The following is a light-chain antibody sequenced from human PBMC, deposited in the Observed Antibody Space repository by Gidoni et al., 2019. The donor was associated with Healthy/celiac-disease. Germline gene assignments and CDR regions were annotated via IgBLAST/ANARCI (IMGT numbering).Light chain of an antibody. J-gene: IGKJ3*01. CDR2: WAA. Sequence: DIGMTQSPASLAVSLGERATINCKSSQSVLYSSNNKNYLAWYQQKPGQPPKLLIYWAATRESGVPDRFSGSGSGTDFTLTISSLQAEDVAVYYCQQYYSTPFTSGPGTKVDIK. CDR3: QQYYSTPFT. V-gene: IGKV4-1*01. CDR1: QSVLYSSNNKNY.